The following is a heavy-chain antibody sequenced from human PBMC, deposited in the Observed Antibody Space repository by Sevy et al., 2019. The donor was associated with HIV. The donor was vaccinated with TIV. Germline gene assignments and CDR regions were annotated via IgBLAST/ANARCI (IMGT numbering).Heavy chain of an antibody. Sequence: ASVKVSCKVSGYTLTKLSMHWVRQAPGKGLEWMGTFDPEDGETIYAQKFQGRVTMTEDKSIDTAYMELSSLRSGDTAVVYCAITKDYYDNSGYPFDYWGQGTLVTVSS. J-gene: IGHJ4*02. CDR1: GYTLTKLS. CDR3: AITKDYYDNSGYPFDY. CDR2: FDPEDGET. D-gene: IGHD3-22*01. V-gene: IGHV1-24*01.